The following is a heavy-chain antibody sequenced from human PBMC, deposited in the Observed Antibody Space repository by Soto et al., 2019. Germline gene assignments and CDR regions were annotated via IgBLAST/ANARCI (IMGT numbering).Heavy chain of an antibody. CDR2: IYYSGSP. V-gene: IGHV4-59*07. CDR3: AGGRDDYNGWYCDL. Sequence: PSDTLSLTCTVSGGSISSYYRSWMRQPPGKGLEWIGYIYYSGSPNYSPSLESRVTISEDTSKNQFSLKLSSVTAADTAKYYWAGGRDDYNGWYCDLWGRGTLVTVSS. CDR1: GGSISSYY. D-gene: IGHD4-4*01. J-gene: IGHJ2*01.